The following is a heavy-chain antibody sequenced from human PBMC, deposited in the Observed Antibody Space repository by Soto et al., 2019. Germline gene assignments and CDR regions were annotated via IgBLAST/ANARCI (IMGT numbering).Heavy chain of an antibody. CDR3: ASNGSRGYDMDV. CDR2: ISTTSRTI. CDR1: GFTFSNYN. Sequence: EVQVVESGGGLIQPGGSLRLSCAGSGFTFSNYNMDWVRQAPGKGLEWISYISTTSRTIFYADSVKGRFTISRDNARNSLFLQMNSLRVEDTAVYYCASNGSRGYDMDVWGQGTTVIVSS. J-gene: IGHJ6*02. V-gene: IGHV3-48*01. D-gene: IGHD2-8*01.